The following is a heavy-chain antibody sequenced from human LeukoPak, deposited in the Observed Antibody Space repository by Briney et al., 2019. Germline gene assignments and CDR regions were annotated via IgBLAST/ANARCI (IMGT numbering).Heavy chain of an antibody. CDR1: GFTFSSYG. D-gene: IGHD1-1*01. Sequence: GGSLRLSCAASGFTFSSYGMHWVRQAPGKGLEWVAVIWYDGSNKYCADSVKGRFTTSRDNSKNTLYLQMNSLRAEDTAVYYCARGLVRTGTTPLDYWGQGTLVTVSS. CDR3: ARGLVRTGTTPLDY. CDR2: IWYDGSNK. V-gene: IGHV3-33*01. J-gene: IGHJ4*02.